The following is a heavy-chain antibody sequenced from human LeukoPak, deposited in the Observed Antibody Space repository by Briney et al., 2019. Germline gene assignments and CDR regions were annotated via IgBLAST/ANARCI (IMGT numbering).Heavy chain of an antibody. V-gene: IGHV1-46*01. CDR1: GYTFTMYY. D-gene: IGHD3-10*01. CDR3: AREPRARLSGTVRDLFASYYTYYYMDV. CDR2: INPSGGAT. Sequence: ASVKVSCKASGYTFTMYYIHWVRQAPGQGLEWMGMINPSGGATTYAQTFQGRVTMTRDMSTTTVYMDLRSLRSEDTAVYFCAREPRARLSGTVRDLFASYYTYYYMDVWGRGTTVAVSS. J-gene: IGHJ6*03.